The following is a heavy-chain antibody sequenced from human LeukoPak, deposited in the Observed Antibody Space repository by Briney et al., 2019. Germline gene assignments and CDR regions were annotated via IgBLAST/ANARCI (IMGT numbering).Heavy chain of an antibody. CDR1: GGSISSSSYY. Sequence: SETLSLTCTVSGGSISSSSYYWGWIRQPPGKGLEWIASIYYSGNTYYNPSLKSRVTISVDTSKNQFSLRLSSVTAADTAVYYCARGPSVATIPRGRYYFDYWGQGTLATVSS. CDR2: IYYSGNT. D-gene: IGHD5-12*01. V-gene: IGHV4-39*07. J-gene: IGHJ4*02. CDR3: ARGPSVATIPRGRYYFDY.